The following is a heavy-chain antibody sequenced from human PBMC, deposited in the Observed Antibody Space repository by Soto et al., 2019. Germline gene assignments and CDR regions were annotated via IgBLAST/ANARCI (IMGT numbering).Heavy chain of an antibody. Sequence: QVQLQESGPGLVKPSQTLSLTCTVSGGSISSGGYYWSWIRQHPGKGLEWIGYIYYSGSTYYNQALKSRVTISVDTSKNQFSLKLSSVTAADTAVYYCARDIADDSSGYYDCWGQGTLVTVSS. CDR2: IYYSGST. CDR1: GGSISSGGYY. J-gene: IGHJ4*02. V-gene: IGHV4-31*03. D-gene: IGHD3-22*01. CDR3: ARDIADDSSGYYDC.